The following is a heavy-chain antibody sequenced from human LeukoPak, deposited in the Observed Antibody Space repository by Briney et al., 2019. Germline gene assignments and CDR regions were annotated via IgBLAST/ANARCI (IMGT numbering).Heavy chain of an antibody. CDR1: RFTFSNNG. V-gene: IGHV3-23*01. CDR3: ARDLHGAFDI. D-gene: IGHD4-11*01. CDR2: IISGGST. Sequence: GGSLRLSCAASRFTFSNNGMSWVRQAPGKGLEWVSSIISGGSTYYADSVKGRFTISRDNSKKTLYLQMNSLRAEDTAVYYCARDLHGAFDIWGQGTMVTVSA. J-gene: IGHJ3*02.